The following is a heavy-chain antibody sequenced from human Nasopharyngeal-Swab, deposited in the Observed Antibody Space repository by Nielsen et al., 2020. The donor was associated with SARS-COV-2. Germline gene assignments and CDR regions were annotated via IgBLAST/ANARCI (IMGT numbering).Heavy chain of an antibody. J-gene: IGHJ4*02. CDR1: GFTFSNYW. V-gene: IGHV3-74*01. CDR2: TNSDGSST. Sequence: GESLKISCAGSGFTFSNYWMHWVRQAPGKGLVWVSRTNSDGSSTDYADFVKGRFTISRDNAKNTLYLQMNSLRVEDTAMYYCARDSLDFYGSGSYPDYWGQGTLVTVSS. D-gene: IGHD3-10*01. CDR3: ARDSLDFYGSGSYPDY.